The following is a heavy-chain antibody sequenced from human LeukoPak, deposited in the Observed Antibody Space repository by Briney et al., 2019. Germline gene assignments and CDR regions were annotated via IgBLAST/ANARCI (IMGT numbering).Heavy chain of an antibody. D-gene: IGHD6-19*01. CDR2: LSHEGSYQ. V-gene: IGHV3-30*03. Sequence: GGSLRLSCAASGLSFGSYGMHWVRQAPGKGLEWVAVLSHEGSYQNYADSVKGRFTISRDNSKNMVFLQMNSLRPEDTAVYYCARTREQWQVLDYWGQGTLVTVSS. CDR3: ARTREQWQVLDY. CDR1: GLSFGSYG. J-gene: IGHJ4*02.